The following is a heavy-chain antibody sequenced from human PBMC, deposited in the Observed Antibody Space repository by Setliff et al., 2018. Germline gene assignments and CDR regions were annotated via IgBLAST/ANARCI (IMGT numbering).Heavy chain of an antibody. CDR3: ATETGGSGYYY. CDR1: GYTFTRLD. D-gene: IGHD3-22*01. J-gene: IGHJ4*02. CDR2: MDPDDGKT. V-gene: IGHV1-24*01. Sequence: GPSVKVSCKASGYTFTRLDINWVRQATGKGLEWMGGMDPDDGKTIYAQKFQGRVTMTEDTSTDTAYMELSSLRSEDTAVYYCATETGGSGYYYWGQGTLVTVSS.